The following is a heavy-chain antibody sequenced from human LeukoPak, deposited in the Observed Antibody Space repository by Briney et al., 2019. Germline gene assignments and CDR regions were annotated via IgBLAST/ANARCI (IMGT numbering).Heavy chain of an antibody. V-gene: IGHV3-30-3*01. Sequence: GGSLRLSCAASGFTFSSYAMHWVRQAPGKGLEWVAVISYDGSNKYYADSVKGRFTISRDNSKNTLYLQMNSLRAEDTAVYYCGRERRVWGSRLRDAFDIWGQGTMVTVSS. CDR2: ISYDGSNK. CDR1: GFTFSSYA. J-gene: IGHJ3*02. D-gene: IGHD3-16*01. CDR3: GRERRVWGSRLRDAFDI.